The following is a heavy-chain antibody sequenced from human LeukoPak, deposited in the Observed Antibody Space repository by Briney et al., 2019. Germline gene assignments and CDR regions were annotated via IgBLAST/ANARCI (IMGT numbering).Heavy chain of an antibody. V-gene: IGHV1-69*05. J-gene: IGHJ5*02. D-gene: IGHD3-22*01. CDR2: IIPIFGTA. Sequence: SVKVSCKASGCTFSSYAISWVRQAPGQGLEWMGGIIPIFGTANYAQKFQGRVTITTDESTSTAYMELSSLRSEATAVYYCARGAGNYYDSSGYYLASWFDPWGQGTLVTVSS. CDR1: GCTFSSYA. CDR3: ARGAGNYYDSSGYYLASWFDP.